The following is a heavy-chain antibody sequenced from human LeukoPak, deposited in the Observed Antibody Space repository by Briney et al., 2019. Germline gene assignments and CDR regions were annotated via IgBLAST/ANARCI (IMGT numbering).Heavy chain of an antibody. CDR3: AKVSRGSGWYGMYYFDY. CDR2: ISPSGTDI. D-gene: IGHD6-19*01. J-gene: IGHJ4*02. CDR1: GFTFTDTY. V-gene: IGHV3-11*01. Sequence: GGSLRLSCAVSGFTFTDTYMTWIRQAPGKGLESLSYISPSGTDISYADSVKGRFTISRDNAKNSLYLQMNSLRADDTAVYYCAKVSRGSGWYGMYYFDYWGQGTLVTVSS.